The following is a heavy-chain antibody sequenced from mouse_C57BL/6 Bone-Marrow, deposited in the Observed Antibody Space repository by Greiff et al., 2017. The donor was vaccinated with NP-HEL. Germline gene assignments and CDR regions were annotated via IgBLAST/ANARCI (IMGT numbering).Heavy chain of an antibody. J-gene: IGHJ2*01. V-gene: IGHV5-16*01. CDR1: GYTFRDYY. Sequence: EVKLVESAGGLVQPGSSMKLSCTASGYTFRDYYMAWVRQVPEKGLEWVANINYDGSSTYYLDSLKSRFIISRDNAKNILYLQMSSLKSEDTAPFSCAIYTIYSFDYWGHGTTLTVSS. CDR2: INYDGSST. D-gene: IGHD1-1*02. CDR3: AIYTIYSFDY.